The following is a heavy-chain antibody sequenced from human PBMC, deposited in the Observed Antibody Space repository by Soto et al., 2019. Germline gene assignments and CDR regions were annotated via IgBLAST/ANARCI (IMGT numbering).Heavy chain of an antibody. CDR3: AKEYCGGHFSSDYFDY. Sequence: QVQLVESGGGVVQPGRSLRLSCAASGFTFSNYGIHWVRQAQGNGLEWVAVISRDGSVRYYADSVKGRFTISRDNSKNTLYLQVNNLRPEDTSVYYCAKEYCGGHFSSDYFDYWGQGTLVTVSS. V-gene: IGHV3-30*18. J-gene: IGHJ4*02. CDR1: GFTFSNYG. CDR2: ISRDGSVR. D-gene: IGHD2-21*01.